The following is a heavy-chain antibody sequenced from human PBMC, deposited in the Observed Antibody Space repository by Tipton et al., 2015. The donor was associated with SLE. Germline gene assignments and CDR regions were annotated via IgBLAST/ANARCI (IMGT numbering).Heavy chain of an antibody. Sequence: TLSLTCAVYGGSFSGYYGSWIRQPPGKGLEWIGEINHSGSTNYDPSLKSRVTISVDTSKNQFSLKLSFVTAADTAIYYCARANSGYWGQGTLVTVSS. D-gene: IGHD1-26*01. CDR1: GGSFSGYY. V-gene: IGHV4-34*01. CDR3: ARANSGY. CDR2: INHSGST. J-gene: IGHJ4*02.